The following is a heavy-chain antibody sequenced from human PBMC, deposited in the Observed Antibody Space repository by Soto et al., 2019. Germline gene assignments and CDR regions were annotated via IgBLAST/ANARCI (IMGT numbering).Heavy chain of an antibody. CDR2: ISYDGSNK. Sequence: PGGSLRLSCAASGFTFSSYAMHWVRQAPGKGLEWVAVISYDGSNKYYADSVKGRFTISRDNSKNTLYLQMNSLRAEDTAVYYCARSPSRSYDSSGFDIWGQGTMVTVSS. CDR3: ARSPSRSYDSSGFDI. V-gene: IGHV3-30-3*01. CDR1: GFTFSSYA. D-gene: IGHD3-22*01. J-gene: IGHJ3*02.